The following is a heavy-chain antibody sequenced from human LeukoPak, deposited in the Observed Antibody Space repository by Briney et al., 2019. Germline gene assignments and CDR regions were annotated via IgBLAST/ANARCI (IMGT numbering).Heavy chain of an antibody. CDR1: GGSISNYY. V-gene: IGHV4-59*01. Sequence: PSETLSLTCTVSGGSISNYYWSWIRLPPGKGLEWIGYIYYTGATYYNPSLKSRVTISLDTSKNQFSLKLSSVTAADAAVYYCARAGYSYGTGYYFDYWGQGALVTVSS. CDR3: ARAGYSYGTGYYFDY. J-gene: IGHJ4*02. CDR2: IYYTGAT. D-gene: IGHD5-18*01.